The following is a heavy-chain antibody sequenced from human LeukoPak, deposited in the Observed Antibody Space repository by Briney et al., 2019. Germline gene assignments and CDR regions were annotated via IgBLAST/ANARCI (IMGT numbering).Heavy chain of an antibody. CDR3: ARATDIVVLPAAMDYYYYYMDV. V-gene: IGHV1-69*13. CDR2: VIPIFGTP. D-gene: IGHD2-2*01. CDR1: GATFTISA. J-gene: IGHJ6*03. Sequence: GSSVTVSCQPFGATFTISAITWVRQAPGHGLESIGAVIPIFGTPNYAQKFQGRVTLTADECTSTAYMELSSLRSEDTAVYYCARATDIVVLPAAMDYYYYYMDVWGKGTTVTVSS.